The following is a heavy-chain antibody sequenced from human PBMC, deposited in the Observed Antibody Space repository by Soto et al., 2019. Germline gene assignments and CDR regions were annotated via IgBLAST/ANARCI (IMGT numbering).Heavy chain of an antibody. CDR3: AREWASALAGPIDY. Sequence: PGGSLRLSCAASGFTVSSNYMSWVRQAPGKGLEWVSVIYSGGSTYYADSVKGRFTISRDNSKNTLYLQMNSLRAEDTAVYYCAREWASALAGPIDYWGQGTLVTVSS. CDR2: IYSGGST. D-gene: IGHD6-19*01. J-gene: IGHJ4*02. V-gene: IGHV3-66*01. CDR1: GFTVSSNY.